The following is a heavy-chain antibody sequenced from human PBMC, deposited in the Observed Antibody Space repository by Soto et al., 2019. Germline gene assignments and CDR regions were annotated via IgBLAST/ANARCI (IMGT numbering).Heavy chain of an antibody. Sequence: ASVKVSCKASGYTFTGYYMHWVRQAPGQGLEWMGWINPNSGGTNYAQKFQGWVTMTRDTSISTAYMELSRLRSDDTAVYYCARSLIAVAGLCGMDVWGQGTTVIVSS. CDR3: ARSLIAVAGLCGMDV. V-gene: IGHV1-2*04. CDR2: INPNSGGT. CDR1: GYTFTGYY. J-gene: IGHJ6*02. D-gene: IGHD6-19*01.